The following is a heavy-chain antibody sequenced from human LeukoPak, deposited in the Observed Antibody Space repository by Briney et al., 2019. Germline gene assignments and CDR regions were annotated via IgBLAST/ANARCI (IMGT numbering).Heavy chain of an antibody. J-gene: IGHJ4*02. D-gene: IGHD3-3*01. Sequence: SETLSLTCTVSGGSISSGGYYWSWIRQPAGKGLEWIGRIYTSGSTNYNPSLKSRVTMSVDTSKNQFSLKLSSVTAADTAVYYCARAGYDFWSGYYPHWGQGTLVTVSS. CDR3: ARAGYDFWSGYYPH. V-gene: IGHV4-61*02. CDR2: IYTSGST. CDR1: GGSISSGGYY.